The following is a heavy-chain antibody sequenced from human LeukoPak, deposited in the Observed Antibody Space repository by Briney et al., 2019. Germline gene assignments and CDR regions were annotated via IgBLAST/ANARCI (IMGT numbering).Heavy chain of an antibody. CDR1: GGSFSGYY. CDR2: IDHSGST. Sequence: SETLSLTCAVSGGSFSGYYWNWIRQPPGKGLEWIGEIDHSGSTNYNPSLKSRVTISVDKSKNQFSLKLSSVTAADTAVYYCASYCSSTSCPPWGGYWGQGTLVTVSS. CDR3: ASYCSSTSCPPWGGY. J-gene: IGHJ4*02. D-gene: IGHD2-2*01. V-gene: IGHV4-34*01.